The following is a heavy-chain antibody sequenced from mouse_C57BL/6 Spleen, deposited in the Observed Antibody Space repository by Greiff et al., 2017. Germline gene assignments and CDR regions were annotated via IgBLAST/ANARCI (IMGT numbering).Heavy chain of an antibody. Sequence: QVQLQQPGTDLVKPGASVKLSCKASGYTFTSYWMHWVKQRPGQGLEWIGNINPSNGGTNYNEKFKSKATLTVDKSSSTAYMQLSSLTSEDSAVYYCEKNGSSSYAMDYWGQGTSVTVSS. V-gene: IGHV1-53*01. D-gene: IGHD1-1*01. CDR3: EKNGSSSYAMDY. CDR1: GYTFTSYW. J-gene: IGHJ4*01. CDR2: INPSNGGT.